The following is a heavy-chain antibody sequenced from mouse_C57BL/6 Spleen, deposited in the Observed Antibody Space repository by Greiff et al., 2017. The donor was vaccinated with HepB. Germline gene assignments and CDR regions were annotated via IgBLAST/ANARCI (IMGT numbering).Heavy chain of an antibody. D-gene: IGHD2-3*01. V-gene: IGHV5-4*01. CDR1: GFTFSSYA. CDR3: ARAYDGYYVWYFDV. Sequence: EVQVVESGGGLVKPGGSLKLSCAASGFTFSSYAMSWVRQTPEKRLEWVATISDGGSYTYYPDNVKGRFTISRDNAKNNLYLQMSHLKSDDTAMYSCARAYDGYYVWYFDVWGTGTTVTVSS. CDR2: ISDGGSYT. J-gene: IGHJ1*03.